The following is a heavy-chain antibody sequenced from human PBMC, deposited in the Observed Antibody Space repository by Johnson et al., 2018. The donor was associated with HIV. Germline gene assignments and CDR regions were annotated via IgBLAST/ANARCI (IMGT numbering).Heavy chain of an antibody. Sequence: VQLVESGGGVVQPGGSLRLSCAASGFTFSNYAMHWVRQAPGKGLDYVSGISTNGGSTYYANSVKDRFTISRDNSKNTLYLQMGSLRAEDMAVYYCARDRVWFGELYAFDIWGQGTMVTVSS. CDR1: GFTFSNYA. CDR3: ARDRVWFGELYAFDI. V-gene: IGHV3-64*01. J-gene: IGHJ3*02. CDR2: ISTNGGST. D-gene: IGHD3-10*01.